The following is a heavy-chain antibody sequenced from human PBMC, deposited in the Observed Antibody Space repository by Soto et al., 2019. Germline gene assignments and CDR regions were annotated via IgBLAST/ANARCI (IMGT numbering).Heavy chain of an antibody. V-gene: IGHV3-11*01. Sequence: QVQLVESGGGLVKPGGSLRLSCAASGFTFSDSFMSWSRQTPGKGLEWLSYISGRDCHIYYADSVRGRFPISRDNAKNSVYLPMNSLRAEDTAVYSWAGDQGTNYMAVWGKGTTVTVS. CDR3: AGDQGTNYMAV. CDR2: ISGRDCHI. J-gene: IGHJ6*03. CDR1: GFTFSDSF.